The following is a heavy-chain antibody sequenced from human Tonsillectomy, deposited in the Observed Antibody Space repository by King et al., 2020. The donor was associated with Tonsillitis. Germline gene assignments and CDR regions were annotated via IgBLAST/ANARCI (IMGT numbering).Heavy chain of an antibody. V-gene: IGHV3-48*03. CDR1: GFTFSTYE. J-gene: IGHJ6*03. D-gene: IGHD3-22*01. CDR3: ASGYYDIRGYYYYMDV. CDR2: IIRSGSTI. Sequence: VQLVESGGGLVQPGGSLRLSCTASGFTFSTYEINWVRQAPGKGLEWVSYIIRSGSTIYNADSVVGRFTISRDNSKNSLYLQMNSLRAEGTAVYYCASGYYDIRGYYYYMDVWGKGTTVTVSS.